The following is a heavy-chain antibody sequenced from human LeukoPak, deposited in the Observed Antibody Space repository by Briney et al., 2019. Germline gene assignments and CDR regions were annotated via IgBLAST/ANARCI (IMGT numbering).Heavy chain of an antibody. CDR3: ARDAAAAGRDAFDI. J-gene: IGHJ3*02. CDR2: ISSSSSYI. Sequence: GGSLRLSCAASGFTFSSYSMNWVRQAPGKGLEWVSSISSSSSYIYYADSVKGRFTISRDNAKNSLYLQMNSLRAEGTAVYYCARDAAAAGRDAFDIWGQGTMVTVSS. V-gene: IGHV3-21*01. CDR1: GFTFSSYS. D-gene: IGHD6-13*01.